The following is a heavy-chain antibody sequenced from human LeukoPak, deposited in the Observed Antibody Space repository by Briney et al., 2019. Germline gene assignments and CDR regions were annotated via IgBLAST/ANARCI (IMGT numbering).Heavy chain of an antibody. V-gene: IGHV4-61*02. D-gene: IGHD3-9*01. CDR3: ARRYFDYGSWFDP. CDR1: GGSISSGSYY. Sequence: SETLSLTCTVPGGSISSGSYYWSWIRQPAGKGLEWIGRIYTSGSTNYNPSLKSRVTISVDTSKNQFSLKLSSVTAADTAVYYCARRYFDYGSWFDPWGQGTLVTVSS. J-gene: IGHJ5*02. CDR2: IYTSGST.